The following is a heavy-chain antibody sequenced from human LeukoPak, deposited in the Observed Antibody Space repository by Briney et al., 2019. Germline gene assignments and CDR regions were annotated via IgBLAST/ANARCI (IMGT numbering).Heavy chain of an antibody. J-gene: IGHJ6*02. CDR2: INHSGST. CDR1: GGSFSGYY. Sequence: PSETLSLTCAVYGGSFSGYYWSWIRQPPGKGLEWIGEINHSGSTNYNPSLKSRVTISVDTSKNQFSLKLSSVTAADTAVYYCARGRRHYYYGMDVWGQGTTVTVSS. CDR3: ARGRRHYYYGMDV. V-gene: IGHV4-34*01.